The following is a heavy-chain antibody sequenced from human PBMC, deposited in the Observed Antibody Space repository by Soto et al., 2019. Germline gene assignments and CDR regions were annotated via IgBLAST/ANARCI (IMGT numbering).Heavy chain of an antibody. Sequence: QVQLVQSGAEVKKPGSSVKVSCKASGGTFSSYAISWVRQAPGQGLVWMGGISPISGTANYAQKFQGRVTITADEYTSTAYVELSSLRSEDTAVYYCARSQGSSTSLEIYYYYYYGMDVWGQGTTVTVSS. CDR3: ARSQGSSTSLEIYYYYYYGMDV. V-gene: IGHV1-69*01. J-gene: IGHJ6*02. D-gene: IGHD2-2*01. CDR2: ISPISGTA. CDR1: GGTFSSYA.